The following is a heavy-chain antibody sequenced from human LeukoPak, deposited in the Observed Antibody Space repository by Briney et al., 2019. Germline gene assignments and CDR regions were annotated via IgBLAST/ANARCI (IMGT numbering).Heavy chain of an antibody. J-gene: IGHJ4*02. D-gene: IGHD2-15*01. V-gene: IGHV4-59*12. CDR1: GGSISSYY. CDR3: ARESWSGGFDY. CDR2: IYYSGST. Sequence: PSETLSLTCTVSGGSISSYYWSWIRQPPGKGLEWIGYIYYSGSTYYNPSLKSRVTISVDTSKNQFSLKLSSVTAADAAVYYCARESWSGGFDYWGQGALVTVSS.